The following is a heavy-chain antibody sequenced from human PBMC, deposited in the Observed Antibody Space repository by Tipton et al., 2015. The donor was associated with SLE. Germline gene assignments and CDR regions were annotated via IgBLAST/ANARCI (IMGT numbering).Heavy chain of an antibody. Sequence: GSLRLSCAASGFTFSNFWMSWVRQAPGKGLEWVANINKDGSERNYVDSVKGRFTISRDNAKNSVYLQMNSLRAEDTAMYYCARDQSVGNYGPQAYWGQGTLVTVSS. D-gene: IGHD3-10*01. CDR2: INKDGSER. V-gene: IGHV3-7*01. CDR1: GFTFSNFW. J-gene: IGHJ4*02. CDR3: ARDQSVGNYGPQAY.